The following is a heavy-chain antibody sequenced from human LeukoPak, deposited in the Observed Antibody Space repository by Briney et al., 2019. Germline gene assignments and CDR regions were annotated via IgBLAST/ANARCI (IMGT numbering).Heavy chain of an antibody. CDR1: GGSISSYY. Sequence: PSETLSLTCTVSGGSISSYYWSWIRQPPGKGLEWIGYIYYSGSTNYNPSLKSRVTISVDTSKNQFSLKLSSVTAADTAVYYCAGTLVGMATIFYEIHYGMDVWGQGTTVTVSS. CDR2: IYYSGST. J-gene: IGHJ6*02. D-gene: IGHD5-24*01. V-gene: IGHV4-59*01. CDR3: AGTLVGMATIFYEIHYGMDV.